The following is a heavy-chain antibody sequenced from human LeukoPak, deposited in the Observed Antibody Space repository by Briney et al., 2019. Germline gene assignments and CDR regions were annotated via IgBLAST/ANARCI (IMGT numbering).Heavy chain of an antibody. CDR2: ISYDGSNK. CDR3: AKDKGVVTAAAPFDY. J-gene: IGHJ4*02. Sequence: GGSLRLSCAASGFTFSSYGMHWVRQAPGKGLEWVAVISYDGSNKYYADSVKGRFTISRDNSKNTLYLQMNSLRAEDTAVYYCAKDKGVVTAAAPFDYWGQGTLVTVSS. V-gene: IGHV3-30*18. D-gene: IGHD2-21*02. CDR1: GFTFSSYG.